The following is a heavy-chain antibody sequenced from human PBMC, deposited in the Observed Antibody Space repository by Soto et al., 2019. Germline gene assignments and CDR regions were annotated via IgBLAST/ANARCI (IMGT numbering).Heavy chain of an antibody. D-gene: IGHD3-3*01. CDR3: ARILHDLWGGYYRDY. CDR2: IKQDGSEK. CDR1: GVTLETYW. Sequence: PGGSLRLSCAASGVTLETYWMGWVRQTPGKGLEWVANIKQDGSEKYYVDSVKGRFTISRDNARNSLFLQMHSLRAEDTALYYCARILHDLWGGYYRDYWGQGTPVTVSS. J-gene: IGHJ4*02. V-gene: IGHV3-7*05.